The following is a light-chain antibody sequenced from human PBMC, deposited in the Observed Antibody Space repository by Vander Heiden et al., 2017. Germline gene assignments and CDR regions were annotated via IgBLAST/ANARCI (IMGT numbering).Light chain of an antibody. V-gene: IGLV3-19*01. CDR2: DNS. CDR3: KAWDSSSIGV. Sequence: SSELTQAPAVSVASGQTVRITCQGDSLGTYYASWYQQKPGQAPVLVVYDNSDRPSGIPERFSGSNSGNTATLTITGAEAEDEADYYCKAWDSSSIGVFGGGTKVTVL. CDR1: SLGTYY. J-gene: IGLJ2*01.